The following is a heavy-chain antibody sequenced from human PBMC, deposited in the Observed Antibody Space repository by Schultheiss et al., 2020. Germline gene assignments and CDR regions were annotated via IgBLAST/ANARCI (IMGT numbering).Heavy chain of an antibody. V-gene: IGHV4-61*08. CDR3: ARGQMVRGEIVSANWFDP. CDR2: IRHRGSP. J-gene: IGHJ5*02. CDR1: GGSISSGGYY. Sequence: SETLSLTCTVSGGSISSGGYYWSWIRQPPGKGLEWIGYIRHRGSPNYSPSPKSRVSLLEDTSKNQFSLKLSSVTAADTAVYYCARGQMVRGEIVSANWFDPWGQGTLVTVSS. D-gene: IGHD3-10*01.